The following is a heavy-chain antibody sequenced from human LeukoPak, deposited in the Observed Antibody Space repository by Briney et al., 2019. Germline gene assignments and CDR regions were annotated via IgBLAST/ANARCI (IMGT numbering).Heavy chain of an antibody. Sequence: SETLSLTCTVSGGSISSYYWSWIRQPAGKGLEWIGRIYTSGSTNYNPSLKSRVTMSVDTSKNQFSLQLNSVTPEDTAVYYCARNPTRSLTGEYYYYMDVWGKGTTVTVSS. CDR2: IYTSGST. CDR1: GGSISSYY. CDR3: ARNPTRSLTGEYYYYMDV. V-gene: IGHV4-4*07. J-gene: IGHJ6*03. D-gene: IGHD7-27*01.